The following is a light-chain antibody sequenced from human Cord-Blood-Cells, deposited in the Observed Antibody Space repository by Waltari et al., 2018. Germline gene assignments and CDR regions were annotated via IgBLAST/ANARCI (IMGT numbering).Light chain of an antibody. CDR3: NKSSSLPQP. CDR1: HSTGSS. CDR2: YAC. Sequence: EIVLTQSPDFQSVTPKEKVTITCRASHSTGSSLHWYQQKPEQSPMLLITYACHAISVVPSSFSGSGSGADCTLTINSLEAEDAAAYSCNKSSSLPQPFGQGTKVEIK. J-gene: IGKJ1*01. V-gene: IGKV6D-21*02.